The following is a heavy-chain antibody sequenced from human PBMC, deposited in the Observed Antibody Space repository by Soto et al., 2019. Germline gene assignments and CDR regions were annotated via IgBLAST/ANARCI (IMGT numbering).Heavy chain of an antibody. D-gene: IGHD3-22*01. CDR2: IWYDGSNK. CDR3: ARDSGTMIVVEYFDY. Sequence: GGSLRLSCAASGFTFSSYGMHWVRQAPGKGLEWVAVIWYDGSNKYYADSVKGRFTISRDNSKNTLYLQMNSLRAEDTAVYYCARDSGTMIVVEYFDYWGQGTLVTVSS. J-gene: IGHJ4*02. CDR1: GFTFSSYG. V-gene: IGHV3-33*01.